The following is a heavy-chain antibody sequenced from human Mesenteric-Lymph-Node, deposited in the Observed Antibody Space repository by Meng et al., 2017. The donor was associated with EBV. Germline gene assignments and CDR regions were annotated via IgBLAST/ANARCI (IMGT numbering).Heavy chain of an antibody. D-gene: IGHD3-16*01. J-gene: IGHJ5*02. CDR3: VDLMLP. CDR2: VSHDGSNK. Sequence: QGQLVGSGGGGDLRGRSVRLSCAASGFTFSSYGMRWVRQAPGKGLGWVALVSHDGSNKEYADSVKGRFSISRDNSEDTLFVQMNSLRAADTSVYYCVDLMLPWGQGTLVTVSS. V-gene: IGHV3-30*03. CDR1: GFTFSSYG.